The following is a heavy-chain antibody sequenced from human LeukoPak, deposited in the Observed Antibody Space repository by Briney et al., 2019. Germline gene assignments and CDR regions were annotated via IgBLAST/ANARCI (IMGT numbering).Heavy chain of an antibody. V-gene: IGHV3-9*01. CDR3: ARGNYVGAFDI. CDR2: ISWNSGSI. Sequence: PGRSLRLSCAASGFTFDDYAMHWVRQAPGKGLEWVSGISWNSGSIGYADSVKGRFTISRDNSKNTLYLQMNSLRAEDTAVYYCARGNYVGAFDIWGQGTMVTVSS. J-gene: IGHJ3*02. D-gene: IGHD1-7*01. CDR1: GFTFDDYA.